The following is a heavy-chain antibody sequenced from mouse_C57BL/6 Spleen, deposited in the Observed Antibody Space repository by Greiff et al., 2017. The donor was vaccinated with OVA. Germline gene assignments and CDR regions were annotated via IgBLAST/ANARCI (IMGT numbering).Heavy chain of an antibody. CDR3: ARGRYFDV. V-gene: IGHV1-55*01. Sequence: VQLQQPGAELVKPGASVKMSCKASGYTFTRYWITWVKQRPGQGLEWIGDIYPGSGSTNYNEKFKSKATLTVDTSSSTAYRQRSRLTSEESAVYYCARGRYFDVWGKGTTVTVSS. CDR1: GYTFTRYW. CDR2: IYPGSGST. J-gene: IGHJ1*03.